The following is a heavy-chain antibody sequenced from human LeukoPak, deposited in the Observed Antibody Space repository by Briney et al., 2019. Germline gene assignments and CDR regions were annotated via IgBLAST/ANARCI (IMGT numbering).Heavy chain of an antibody. Sequence: PGGSLRLSCAASGFTFSRYWMSWVRQAPGKGLEWVANIKGDGSEKYYVDSVKGRFTISRDNAKNSLYLQMHTLRAEDTAVYYCGRDGDGDAFDIWGQGTMVTVSS. D-gene: IGHD7-27*01. CDR2: IKGDGSEK. J-gene: IGHJ3*02. CDR1: GFTFSRYW. V-gene: IGHV3-7*01. CDR3: GRDGDGDAFDI.